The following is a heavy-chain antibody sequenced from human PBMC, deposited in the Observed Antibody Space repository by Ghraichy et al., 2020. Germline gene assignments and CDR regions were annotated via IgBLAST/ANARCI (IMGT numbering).Heavy chain of an antibody. V-gene: IGHV4-34*01. J-gene: IGHJ5*02. CDR1: GGSFSGYY. CDR2: INHSGST. CDR3: AREGPYYYDSSGYYDWFDP. Sequence: SQTLSLTCAVYGGSFSGYYWSWIRQPPGKGLEWIGEINHSGSTNYNPSLKSRVTISVDTSKNQFSLKLSSVTAADTAVYYCAREGPYYYDSSGYYDWFDPWGQGTLVTVSS. D-gene: IGHD3-22*01.